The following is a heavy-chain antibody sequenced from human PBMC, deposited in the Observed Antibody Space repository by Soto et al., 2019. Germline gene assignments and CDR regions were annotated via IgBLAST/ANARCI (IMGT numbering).Heavy chain of an antibody. Sequence: QVQLVQSGAEVKKPGSSVKVSCKASGGTFSSYAISWVRQAPGQGLEWMGGIIPIFGTANYAQKFQGRVTNTADEFPSTGYMELSSLRSEDTAVYYCAGGTLVVVAYYYFGMDVWGQRTTVTVSS. CDR3: AGGTLVVVAYYYFGMDV. V-gene: IGHV1-69*01. CDR2: IIPIFGTA. CDR1: GGTFSSYA. D-gene: IGHD2-21*01. J-gene: IGHJ6*02.